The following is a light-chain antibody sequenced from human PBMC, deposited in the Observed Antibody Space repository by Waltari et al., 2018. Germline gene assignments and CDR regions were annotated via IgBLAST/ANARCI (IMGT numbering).Light chain of an antibody. CDR2: GAS. V-gene: IGKV3-20*01. CDR1: QTVRTTY. CDR3: QQYDISPLT. J-gene: IGKJ4*01. Sequence: ELVLTQSPGTLSLSPGDRATLSCSASQTVRTTYLAWYQQKPGQAPTLLIYGASSRATGIPDRFSGSGSGTDFSLTISSLEPEDFAVYYCQQYDISPLTFGGGTKVEIK.